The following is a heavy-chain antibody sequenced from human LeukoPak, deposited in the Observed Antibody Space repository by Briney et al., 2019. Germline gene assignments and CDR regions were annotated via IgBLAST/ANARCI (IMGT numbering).Heavy chain of an antibody. CDR3: AKGAGPPWFDP. D-gene: IGHD6-19*01. J-gene: IGHJ5*02. CDR2: ISSTGRT. Sequence: SETLSLTCTVSGDSISSGDYYWSWIRQPAGKGLEWIGRISSTGRTDYNPSLTSRVTISVDTSKNQLSMKLSSVTAADTAVYYCAKGAGPPWFDPWGQGTLVTVSS. V-gene: IGHV4-61*02. CDR1: GDSISSGDYY.